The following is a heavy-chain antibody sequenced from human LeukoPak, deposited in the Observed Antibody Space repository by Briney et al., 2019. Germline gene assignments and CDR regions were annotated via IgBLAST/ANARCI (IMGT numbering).Heavy chain of an antibody. CDR2: ISGSGGST. D-gene: IGHD1-26*01. CDR1: GFTFSSYA. V-gene: IGHV3-23*01. J-gene: IGHJ4*02. Sequence: GGSLRLSCAASGFTFSSYAMSWVRQAPGKGLEWVSAISGSGGSTYYADSVKGRFTISRDNSKNTLYLQMNSLRAEDTAVYYCAKERSSGSYYPRGGPIDYWGQGTLVTVSS. CDR3: AKERSSGSYYPRGGPIDY.